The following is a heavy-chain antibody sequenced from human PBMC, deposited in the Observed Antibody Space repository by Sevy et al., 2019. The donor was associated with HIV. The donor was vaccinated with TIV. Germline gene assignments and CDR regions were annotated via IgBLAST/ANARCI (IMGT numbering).Heavy chain of an antibody. CDR3: ARDGGYDSRGYDLSNY. Sequence: GGSLRLSCAAPGFTFTTYAMHWVRQAPGKGLEWVAVISYDGSNTYYADSVKGRFTISRDSSKNTLYLQMNSLRAEDTAVYFCARDGGYDSRGYDLSNYWGQGTLVTVSS. D-gene: IGHD3-22*01. CDR1: GFTFTTYA. V-gene: IGHV3-30-3*01. CDR2: ISYDGSNT. J-gene: IGHJ4*02.